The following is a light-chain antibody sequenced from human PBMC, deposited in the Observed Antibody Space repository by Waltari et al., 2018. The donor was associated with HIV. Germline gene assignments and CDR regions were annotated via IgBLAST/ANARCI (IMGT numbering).Light chain of an antibody. J-gene: IGLJ2*01. CDR1: SSNIGSKNY. CDR2: DVT. V-gene: IGLV2-23*02. CDR3: CSYAGSESSEV. Sequence: QSALTQPASVSGSPGQSITISCTGTSSNIGSKNYVSWYQQPPGKAPKIIIYDVTKRPSGVSNRFSGSKSGNTASLTISGLQAEDEADYHCCSYAGSESSEVFGGGTKLTVL.